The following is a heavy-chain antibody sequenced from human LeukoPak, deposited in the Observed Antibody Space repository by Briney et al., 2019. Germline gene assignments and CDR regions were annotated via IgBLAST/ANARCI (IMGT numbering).Heavy chain of an antibody. CDR2: IKQDGSEK. V-gene: IGHV3-7*03. J-gene: IGHJ4*02. Sequence: GGSLRLSCAASGFTFSNYWMSWVRQAPGKGLEWVANIKQDGSEKYYVDSVKGRFTISRDNAKNSLYLQMNSLRAEDTAVYYCARGTHGYFDYWGQGTLVTVSS. CDR3: ARGTHGYFDY. CDR1: GFTFSNYW.